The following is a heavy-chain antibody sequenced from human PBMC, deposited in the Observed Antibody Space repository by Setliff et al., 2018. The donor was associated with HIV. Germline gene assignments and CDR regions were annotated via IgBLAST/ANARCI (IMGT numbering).Heavy chain of an antibody. CDR3: AKDWVKGRDIAQAVDAFDI. J-gene: IGHJ3*02. Sequence: WIRQAPGKGLEWVSAISGSGGSTYYADSVKGRFTISRDNSKNTLYLQMNSLRAEDTALYYCAKDWVKGRDIAQAVDAFDIWGQGTMVTVSS. D-gene: IGHD6-13*01. V-gene: IGHV3-23*01. CDR2: ISGSGGST.